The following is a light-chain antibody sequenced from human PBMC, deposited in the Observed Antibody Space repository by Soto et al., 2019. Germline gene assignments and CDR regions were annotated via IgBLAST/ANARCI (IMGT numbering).Light chain of an antibody. J-gene: IGKJ1*01. CDR1: QSISSSY. CDR2: GAS. Sequence: EIVLTQSPGTLSLSPGERATLSCRASQSISSSYLAWYQQKTGQSPRLFIYGASSRPPGIPYRSSGSGSGRNFTLTISRLEPADVVGYYCQKYGSSASLTFGQGTKVEIK. V-gene: IGKV3-20*01. CDR3: QKYGSSASLT.